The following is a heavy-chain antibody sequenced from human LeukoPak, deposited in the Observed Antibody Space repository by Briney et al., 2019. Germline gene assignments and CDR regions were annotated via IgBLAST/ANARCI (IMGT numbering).Heavy chain of an antibody. CDR2: IYYSGST. V-gene: IGHV4-39*01. CDR3: ARTRFMVRGVSDY. Sequence: SETLSLTCTVSGGSISSSSYYWGWIRQPPGKGLEWIGSIYYSGSTYYNPSLKSRVTISVDTSKNQFSLKLSSVTAADTAVYYCARTRFMVRGVSDYWGQGTLVTVSS. J-gene: IGHJ4*02. CDR1: GGSISSSSYY. D-gene: IGHD3-10*01.